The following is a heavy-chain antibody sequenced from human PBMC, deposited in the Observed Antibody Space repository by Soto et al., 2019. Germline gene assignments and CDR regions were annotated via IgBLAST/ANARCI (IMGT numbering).Heavy chain of an antibody. CDR2: ISAYNGNT. J-gene: IGHJ4*02. D-gene: IGHD5-12*01. Sequence: QVQLVQSGAEVKKPGASVKVSCKASGYTFTNFGISWVRQAPGQGLEWMGWISAYNGNTNYAQKLQGRVTMTTVTSTSTAYMEMRSLRSDDTAVYYCVAWNIYDEGDYWGQGTLVTVSS. V-gene: IGHV1-18*01. CDR1: GYTFTNFG. CDR3: VAWNIYDEGDY.